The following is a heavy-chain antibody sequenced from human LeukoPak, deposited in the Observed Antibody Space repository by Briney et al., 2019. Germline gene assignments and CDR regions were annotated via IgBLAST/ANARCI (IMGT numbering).Heavy chain of an antibody. CDR2: IYYSGST. CDR3: ARHKGVSIAVAFDY. J-gene: IGHJ4*02. D-gene: IGHD6-19*01. Sequence: SETLSLTCAVSGGSINSSNWWSWVRQPPGKGLEWIGSIYYSGSTYYNPSLKNRVTISVDTSKNQFSLKLSSVTAADTALYYCARHKGVSIAVAFDYWGQGTLVTVSS. CDR1: GGSINSSNW. V-gene: IGHV4-39*01.